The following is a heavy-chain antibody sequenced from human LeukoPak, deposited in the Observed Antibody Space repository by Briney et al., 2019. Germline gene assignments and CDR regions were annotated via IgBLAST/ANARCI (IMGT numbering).Heavy chain of an antibody. CDR3: ARDLGSSGVGPNDY. D-gene: IGHD6-19*01. V-gene: IGHV3-21*01. CDR2: ISSSSSYI. Sequence: PGGSLRLSCAASGFTFSSYSMNWVRQAPGKGLEWVSSISSSSSYIYYADSVKGRFTISRDNAKNSLYLQMNSLRAEDMAVYYCARDLGSSGVGPNDYWGQGTLVTVSS. CDR1: GFTFSSYS. J-gene: IGHJ4*02.